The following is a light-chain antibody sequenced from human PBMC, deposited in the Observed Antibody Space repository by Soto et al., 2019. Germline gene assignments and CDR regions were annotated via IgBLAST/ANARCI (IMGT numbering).Light chain of an antibody. CDR2: WAS. V-gene: IGKV4-1*01. CDR3: QQYYTTLS. Sequence: DIVMTQSPDSLAVSLGERATINCKSSQSVLYNSDNKNYLAWYQQKAGQPPKLLIYWASTRDSGVPDRFSGIGSGADFTLTINNLQAEDVAVYYFQQYYTTLSFGGGTKVEIK. CDR1: QSVLYNSDNKNY. J-gene: IGKJ4*01.